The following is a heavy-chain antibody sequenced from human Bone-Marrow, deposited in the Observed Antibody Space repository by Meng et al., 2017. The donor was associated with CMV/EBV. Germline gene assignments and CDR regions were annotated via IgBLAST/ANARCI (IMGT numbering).Heavy chain of an antibody. Sequence: SCTVSGGSISSSSYYWGWVRQAPGKGLEWISYISNSATTMYYADSVKGRFTISRDNAKNSLYLQMNSLSAEDTAVYYCARGAVNVDYYNFKGMDVWGQGTTVTVSS. CDR1: GGSISSSSYY. D-gene: IGHD6-19*01. J-gene: IGHJ6*02. CDR2: ISNSATTM. V-gene: IGHV3-11*04. CDR3: ARGAVNVDYYNFKGMDV.